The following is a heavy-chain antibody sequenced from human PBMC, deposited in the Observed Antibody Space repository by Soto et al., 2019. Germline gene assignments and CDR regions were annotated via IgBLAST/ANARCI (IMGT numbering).Heavy chain of an antibody. CDR1: GYSFPTYW. CDR3: ATTFWSGYPYFDY. Sequence: GESLKISCKGSGYSFPTYWIGWVRQMPGKGLEWMGILYPADSDTRYSPSFQGQVTFSADKSINTAYLHWSSLKASDTAIYYCATTFWSGYPYFDYWGQGTLVTVSS. D-gene: IGHD3-3*01. V-gene: IGHV5-51*01. CDR2: LYPADSDT. J-gene: IGHJ4*02.